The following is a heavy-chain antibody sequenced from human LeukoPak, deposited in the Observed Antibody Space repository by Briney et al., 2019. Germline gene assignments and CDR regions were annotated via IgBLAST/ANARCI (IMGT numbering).Heavy chain of an antibody. CDR1: GFTFSSYA. D-gene: IGHD5-12*01. J-gene: IGHJ4*02. CDR3: ARWVVATMFDY. V-gene: IGHV3-23*01. Sequence: GGSLRLSCAASGFTFSSYAMSWVRQAPGKGLEWVSAISGSGGSTYYADSVKGRFTISRDNSKNTLFLQMNSLRAEDTAVYYCARWVVATMFDYWGPGTLVTVSS. CDR2: ISGSGGST.